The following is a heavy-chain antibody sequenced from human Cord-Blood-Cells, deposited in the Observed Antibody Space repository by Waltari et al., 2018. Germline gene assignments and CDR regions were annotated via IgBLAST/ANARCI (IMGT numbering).Heavy chain of an antibody. J-gene: IGHJ3*02. CDR2: IRSKAYGGTT. D-gene: IGHD2-2*01. CDR3: VRYCSSTSCYVWAFDI. V-gene: IGHV3-49*05. CDR1: GFAFGDYA. Sequence: EVQLVESGGGLVKPGRSLRLSCTASGFAFGDYAMSCFRQAPGKGLEWVGFIRSKAYGGTTEYAASVKGRFTISRDDSKSIAYLQMNSLKTEDTAVYYCVRYCSSTSCYVWAFDIWGQGTMVTVSS.